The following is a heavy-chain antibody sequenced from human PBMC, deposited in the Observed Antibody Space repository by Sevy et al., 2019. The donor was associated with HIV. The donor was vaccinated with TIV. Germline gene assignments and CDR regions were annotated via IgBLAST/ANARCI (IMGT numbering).Heavy chain of an antibody. CDR3: AGVADYYDSSGYFAWYYFDY. D-gene: IGHD3-22*01. CDR1: GFTFSSYW. Sequence: GGSLRLSCAASGFTFSSYWMSWVRQAPGKGLEWVANIKQDGSEKYYVDSVKGRFTISRDNAKNSLYLQMNSLRAEDKAVYYCAGVADYYDSSGYFAWYYFDYWGQGTLVTVSS. CDR2: IKQDGSEK. V-gene: IGHV3-7*04. J-gene: IGHJ4*02.